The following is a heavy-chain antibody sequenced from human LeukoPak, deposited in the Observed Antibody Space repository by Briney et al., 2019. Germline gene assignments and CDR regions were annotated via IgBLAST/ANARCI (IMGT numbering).Heavy chain of an antibody. CDR3: ARVREMATIPWFDP. Sequence: SETLSFTCTVYGGSISSYYWSWIRQPPGKGLEWIGYIYYSGSTNYNPSLKSRVTISVDTSKNQFSLKLSSVTAADTAVYYCARVREMATIPWFDPWGQGTLVTVSS. CDR2: IYYSGST. V-gene: IGHV4-59*01. CDR1: GGSISSYY. J-gene: IGHJ5*02. D-gene: IGHD5-24*01.